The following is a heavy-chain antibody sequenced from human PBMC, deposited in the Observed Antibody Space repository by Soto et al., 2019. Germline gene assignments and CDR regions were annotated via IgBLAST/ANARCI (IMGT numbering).Heavy chain of an antibody. CDR3: ARGRTYCSGGSCYERYDH. CDR2: TNQGGST. V-gene: IGHV4-34*01. Sequence: SETLSLTCAVYGGSFSGYYWSWIRQPPGKGLEWIGETNQGGSTNYNPSLKSRVTISVDTSKNQFSLKLTSVTAADTALYYCCARGRTYCSGGSCYERYDHWGQGALVTVSS. CDR1: GGSFSGYY. D-gene: IGHD2-15*01. J-gene: IGHJ4*02.